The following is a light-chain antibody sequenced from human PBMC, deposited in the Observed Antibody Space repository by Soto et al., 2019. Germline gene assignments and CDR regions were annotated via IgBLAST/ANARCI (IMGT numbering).Light chain of an antibody. CDR1: SSDVGGYNY. CDR2: EVS. V-gene: IGLV2-8*01. CDR3: SSYAGSNNRV. J-gene: IGLJ3*02. Sequence: QSALTQPPSASGSPGQSVTISCTGTSSDVGGYNYVSCYQQHPAKAPKLMIYEVSKRPSGVPDRFSGSKSGNTASLTVSGLQAEDDADYYCSSYAGSNNRVFGGGTKLTVL.